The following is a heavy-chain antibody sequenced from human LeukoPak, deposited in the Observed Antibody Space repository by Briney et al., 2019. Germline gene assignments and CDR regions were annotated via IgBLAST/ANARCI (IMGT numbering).Heavy chain of an antibody. J-gene: IGHJ4*02. CDR2: INRDASTM. CDR3: ARDNGGSLDY. V-gene: IGHV3-7*01. Sequence: PGGSLRLSCAASGFTFSTYWMGWVRQAPGMGLEWVANINRDASTMHYVDSVKGRFTISRDNAKDSLSLQMNSLRAEETALYYCARDNGGSLDYWGQGTLVTVSS. CDR1: GFTFSTYW. D-gene: IGHD1-26*01.